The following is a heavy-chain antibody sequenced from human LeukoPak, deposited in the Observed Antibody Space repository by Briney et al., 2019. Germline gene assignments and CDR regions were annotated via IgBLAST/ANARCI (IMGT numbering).Heavy chain of an antibody. CDR2: ISGSGGST. Sequence: GGSLRLSCAASGFTFSSYAMGWVRQAPGRGLEWVSAISGSGGSTYYADSVKGRFTISRDNSKNTLYLQMNSLRAEDTAVYYCAKARFTDYYGSGSYYKPAGYYYGMDVWGQGTTVTVSS. V-gene: IGHV3-23*01. CDR3: AKARFTDYYGSGSYYKPAGYYYGMDV. CDR1: GFTFSSYA. J-gene: IGHJ6*02. D-gene: IGHD3-10*01.